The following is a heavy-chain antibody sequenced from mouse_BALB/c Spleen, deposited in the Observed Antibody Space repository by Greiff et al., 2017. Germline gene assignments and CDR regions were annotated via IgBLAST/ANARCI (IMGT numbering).Heavy chain of an antibody. CDR2: IWSDGST. D-gene: IGHD2-1*01. CDR3: ARHEDGNYPYYYAMDY. J-gene: IGHJ4*01. Sequence: QVQLKQSGPDLVAPSQSLSITCTVSGFSLTSYGVHWVRQPPGKGLEWLVVIWSDGSTTYNSALKSRLSISKDNSKSQVFLKMNSLQTDDTAMYYCARHEDGNYPYYYAMDYWGQGTSVTVSS. V-gene: IGHV2-6-2*01. CDR1: GFSLTSYG.